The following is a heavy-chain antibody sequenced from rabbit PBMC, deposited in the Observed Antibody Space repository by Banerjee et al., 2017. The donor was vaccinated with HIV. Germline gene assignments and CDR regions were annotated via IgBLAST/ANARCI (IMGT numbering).Heavy chain of an antibody. CDR2: IYAGSSGST. D-gene: IGHD6-1*01. CDR3: ARDNASSDVYEGFYFNL. CDR1: GFSFSSSYW. J-gene: IGHJ4*01. V-gene: IGHV1S40*01. Sequence: QSLEESGGDLVKPGASLTLTCTASGFSFSSSYWICWVRQAPGKGLEWIACIYAGSSGSTYYASWAKGRFTISKTSSTTVTLQMTSLTAADTATYFCARDNASSDVYEGFYFNLWGPGTLVTDS.